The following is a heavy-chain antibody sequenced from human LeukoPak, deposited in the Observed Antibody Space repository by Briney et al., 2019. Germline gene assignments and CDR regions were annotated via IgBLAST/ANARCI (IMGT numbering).Heavy chain of an antibody. V-gene: IGHV1-24*01. D-gene: IGHD6-13*01. Sequence: GASVKVSCKVSGYTLSELSMHWVRQAPGKGLEWMGSFDPEDGETIYAQKFQGRVTMTEDTSTDTAYMELSSLRSEDTAVYYCASSPGEVAAAGYFDYWGQGTLVTVSS. CDR2: FDPEDGET. CDR3: ASSPGEVAAAGYFDY. CDR1: GYTLSELS. J-gene: IGHJ4*02.